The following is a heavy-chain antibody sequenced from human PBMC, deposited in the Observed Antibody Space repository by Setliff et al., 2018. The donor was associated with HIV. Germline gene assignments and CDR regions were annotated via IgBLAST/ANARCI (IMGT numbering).Heavy chain of an antibody. D-gene: IGHD2-21*01. CDR2: IGESGTPI. CDR3: AKDLEYCGGPMCFSYDALDM. Sequence: GGSLRLSCAASGFTFGDYYMTWIRQTPEKGLEWISYIGESGTPISYADSVKGRFTVSRDNAKNSLFLQMNSLRAEDTAIYFCAKDLEYCGGPMCFSYDALDMWGQGTMVTVSS. V-gene: IGHV3-11*01. CDR1: GFTFGDYY. J-gene: IGHJ3*02.